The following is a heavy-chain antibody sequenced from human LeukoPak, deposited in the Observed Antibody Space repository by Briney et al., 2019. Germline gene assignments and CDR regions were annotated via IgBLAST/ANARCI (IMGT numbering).Heavy chain of an antibody. CDR3: ARASYCSGGSCWIDY. CDR2: IYYSGST. V-gene: IGHV4-59*12. CDR1: GGSISSYY. D-gene: IGHD2-15*01. Sequence: SETLSLTCTVSGGSISSYYWSWIRQPPGKGLEWIGYIYYSGSTNYNPSLKSRVTISVDTSKNQFSLKLSSVTAADTAVYYCARASYCSGGSCWIDYWGQGTLVTVSS. J-gene: IGHJ4*02.